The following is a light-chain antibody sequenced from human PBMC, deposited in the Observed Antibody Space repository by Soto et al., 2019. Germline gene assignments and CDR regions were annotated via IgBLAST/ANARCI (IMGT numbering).Light chain of an antibody. CDR1: SSDVGGY. CDR2: EVT. J-gene: IGLJ2*01. V-gene: IGLV2-8*01. Sequence: QPALTQPPSASGSPGQSVTISCTGTSSDVGGYVSWYQQHPGKAPKLMIYEVTKRPSGVPDRFSGSKSGNTASLTVSGLQAEDEADYYCSSYAGSNTDVVFGGGTKLTVL. CDR3: SSYAGSNTDVV.